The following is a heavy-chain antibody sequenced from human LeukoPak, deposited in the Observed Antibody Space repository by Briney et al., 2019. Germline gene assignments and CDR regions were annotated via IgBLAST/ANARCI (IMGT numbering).Heavy chain of an antibody. CDR2: INPNSGGT. V-gene: IGHV1-2*02. Sequence: GASVKVSCKASGYTFTGYYMHWVRQAPGQGLEWMGWINPNSGGTNYAQKFQGRVTMTTDTSTSTAYMELRSLRSDDTAVYYCARREYNWNDADYYYYYMDVWGKGTTVTVSS. J-gene: IGHJ6*03. CDR1: GYTFTGYY. D-gene: IGHD1-1*01. CDR3: ARREYNWNDADYYYYYMDV.